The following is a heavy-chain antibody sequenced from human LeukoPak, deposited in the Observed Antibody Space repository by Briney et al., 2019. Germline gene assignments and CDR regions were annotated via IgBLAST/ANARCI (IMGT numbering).Heavy chain of an antibody. CDR2: INHSGST. Sequence: SETLSLTCVVYGGSFSGYYWSWIRQSPGKGLEWIGEINHSGSTNYNPSLKSRVTISLDTSKNQFSLKLTSVTAADTAVYYCARAGKWEQIRVDAFDIWGQGTMVTVSS. CDR1: GGSFSGYY. D-gene: IGHD1-26*01. V-gene: IGHV4-34*01. CDR3: ARAGKWEQIRVDAFDI. J-gene: IGHJ3*02.